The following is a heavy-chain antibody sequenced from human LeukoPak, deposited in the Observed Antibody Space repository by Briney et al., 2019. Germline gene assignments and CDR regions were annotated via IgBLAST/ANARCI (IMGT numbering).Heavy chain of an antibody. CDR1: GFIFDDYA. J-gene: IGHJ4*02. CDR3: ARDWSAALTGYYFDF. CDR2: INWNSGSR. V-gene: IGHV3-9*01. D-gene: IGHD3-3*01. Sequence: GRSLRLSCAASGFIFDDYAMHWVRHAPGKGLEWVSGINWNSGSRAYADSVKGRFTISRDNAKNSLYLQLNSLRSEDTALYYCARDWSAALTGYYFDFWGQGTLVAVSS.